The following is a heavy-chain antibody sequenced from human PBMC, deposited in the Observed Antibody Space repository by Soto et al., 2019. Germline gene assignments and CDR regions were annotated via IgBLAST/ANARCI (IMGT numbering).Heavy chain of an antibody. J-gene: IGHJ4*02. CDR1: GFTFSRYS. D-gene: IGHD2-15*01. CDR2: ISSSSIYI. CDR3: ARGVAGYFDY. V-gene: IGHV3-21*01. Sequence: EVQLVESGGGLVKPGGSLRLSCAASGFTFSRYSMNWVRQAPGKGLEWVSSISSSSIYIYYTDSVKGRFTISRDNAKNSLYLQMNSLRAEDTAVYYCARGVAGYFDYWGQGTLVTVSS.